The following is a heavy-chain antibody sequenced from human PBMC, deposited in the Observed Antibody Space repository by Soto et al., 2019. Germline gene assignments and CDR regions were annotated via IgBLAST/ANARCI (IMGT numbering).Heavy chain of an antibody. CDR1: GFTFDNYG. D-gene: IGHD3-16*01. CDR2: IKSDGTST. V-gene: IGHV3-23*01. J-gene: IGHJ4*02. CDR3: AQLGLMTFSHKHYFNH. Sequence: GGSLRLSCAASGFTFDNYGMSWVRQAPGEGLEWISAIKSDGTSTYYAASVEDRFTISRDNSKNTLYLQLNSLRAEDTAVYYCAQLGLMTFSHKHYFNHWGRGTLVTVSS.